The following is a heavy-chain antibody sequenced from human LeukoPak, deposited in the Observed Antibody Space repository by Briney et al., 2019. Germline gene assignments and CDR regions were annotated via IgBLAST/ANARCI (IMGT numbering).Heavy chain of an antibody. V-gene: IGHV4-39*01. CDR2: IYYSGST. D-gene: IGHD3-3*01. CDR1: GGSISSYY. CDR3: ASKSKYYDFWSGYRS. J-gene: IGHJ4*02. Sequence: SETLSLTCTVSGGSISSYYWGWIRQPPGKGLEWIGSIYYSGSTYYNPSLKSRVTISVDTSKNQFSLKLSSVTAADTAVYYCASKSKYYDFWSGYRSWGQGTLVTVSS.